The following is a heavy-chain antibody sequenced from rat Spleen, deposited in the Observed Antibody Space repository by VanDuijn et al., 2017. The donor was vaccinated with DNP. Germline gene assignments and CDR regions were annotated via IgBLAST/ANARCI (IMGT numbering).Heavy chain of an antibody. D-gene: IGHD1-7*01. Sequence: VQLKESGPGLVQPSQTLSLTCTVSGFSLTSHNVHWVRQAPEKGLEWVATISYDGSGTYYRDSVAGRFTVSRDRARSTLYLQMDSLRSEDTATYYCANEGTTGIGAFLYWGQGTLVTVSS. CDR3: ANEGTTGIGAFLY. V-gene: IGHV5-7*01. CDR1: GFSLTSHN. CDR2: ISYDGSGT. J-gene: IGHJ3*01.